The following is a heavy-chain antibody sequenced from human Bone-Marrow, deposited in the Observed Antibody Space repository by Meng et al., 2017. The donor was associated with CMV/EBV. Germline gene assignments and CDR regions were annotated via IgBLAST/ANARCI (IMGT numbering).Heavy chain of an antibody. V-gene: IGHV4-61*01. CDR3: ARGIILVASGSHHYYGLDV. Sequence: SETLSLTCTVSDVSVSTTPHFWSWIRQPPGRGLEWIGYVQDSGNTNYHPSLRGRLSISIDTSRTQFSLKLNSVTAADTAVYYCARGIILVASGSHHYYGLDVWGQGPTVTIYS. CDR1: DVSVSTTPHF. CDR2: VQDSGNT. D-gene: IGHD2-8*02. J-gene: IGHJ6*02.